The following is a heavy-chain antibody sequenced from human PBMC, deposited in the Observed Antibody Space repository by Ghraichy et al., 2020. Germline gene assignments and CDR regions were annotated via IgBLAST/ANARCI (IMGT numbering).Heavy chain of an antibody. CDR1: GFTFSSYS. J-gene: IGHJ4*02. Sequence: ETLSLTCAASGFTFSSYSMNWVRQAPGKGLEWVSYISSSSSPIYYADSVKGRFTISRDNAKNSLYLQMNSLRDEDTAVYYCASGRVGATDYFDYWGQGTLVTVSS. CDR3: ASGRVGATDYFDY. V-gene: IGHV3-48*02. D-gene: IGHD1-26*01. CDR2: ISSSSSPI.